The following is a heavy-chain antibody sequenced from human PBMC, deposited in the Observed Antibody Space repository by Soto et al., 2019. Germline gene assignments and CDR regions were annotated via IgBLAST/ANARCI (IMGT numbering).Heavy chain of an antibody. Sequence: EVQLVESGGGLVQPGGSLRLSCAASGFTFSSYWMHWVRQAPGKGLVWVSRINSDGSSTSYADSVKGRFTISRDNAKNTLYLQMNSLRGEDTAVYYCARENAARILYYYYMDVWGKGTTVTVSS. D-gene: IGHD6-6*01. V-gene: IGHV3-74*01. J-gene: IGHJ6*03. CDR1: GFTFSSYW. CDR3: ARENAARILYYYYMDV. CDR2: INSDGSST.